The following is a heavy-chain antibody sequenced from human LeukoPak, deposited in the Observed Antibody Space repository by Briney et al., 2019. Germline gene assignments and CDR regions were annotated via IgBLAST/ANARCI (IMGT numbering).Heavy chain of an antibody. CDR3: ARLYSGGYPTLTFDY. CDR1: GGSFSDYY. J-gene: IGHJ4*02. V-gene: IGHV4-34*01. D-gene: IGHD3-22*01. Sequence: SETLSLTCAVYGGSFSDYYWSWIRQSPGKGLEWIGEINHSGSTNYNPSLKSRVTISVDTSKNQLSLKLSSVTAADTAVYYCARLYSGGYPTLTFDYWGQGTLVTVSS. CDR2: INHSGST.